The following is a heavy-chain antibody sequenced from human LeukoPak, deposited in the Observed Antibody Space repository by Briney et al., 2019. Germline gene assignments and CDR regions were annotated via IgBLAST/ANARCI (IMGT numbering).Heavy chain of an antibody. CDR1: GFSFEDYA. CDR2: VSWNSGNV. CDR3: AKAVYGDFQSTVDY. V-gene: IGHV3-9*01. J-gene: IGHJ4*02. Sequence: GGSLRLSCAASGFSFEDYAMHWVRQPPGKGLEWVSGVSWNSGNVGYADSVKGRFTISRDNAKNFLHLQMSSLRAEDTALYYCAKAVYGDFQSTVDYWGRGTLVTVSS. D-gene: IGHD4-17*01.